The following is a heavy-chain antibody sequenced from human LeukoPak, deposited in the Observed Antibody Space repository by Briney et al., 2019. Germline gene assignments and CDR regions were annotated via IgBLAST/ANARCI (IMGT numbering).Heavy chain of an antibody. D-gene: IGHD2-15*01. CDR1: GYSISSSYY. V-gene: IGHV4-38-2*02. Sequence: PSETLSLTCTVSGYSISSSYYWGWIRQPPGKGLEWIGSIYYSGSTYYNPSLKSRVTISVDTSKNQFSLKLSSVTAADTAVYYCARAVVVAANDYWGQGTLVTVSS. CDR3: ARAVVVAANDY. CDR2: IYYSGST. J-gene: IGHJ4*02.